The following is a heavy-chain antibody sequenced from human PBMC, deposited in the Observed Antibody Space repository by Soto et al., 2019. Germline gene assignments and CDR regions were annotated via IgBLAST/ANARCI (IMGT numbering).Heavy chain of an antibody. CDR3: ARENYYDTSGLDY. CDR1: GFTFTSYG. Sequence: QVQLVESGGVVVQPGRSLRLSCAASGFTFTSYGMHWVRQAPGKGLEWVAGIWYDGNSKYYEDSVKGRFTISRDNSKNTLYLEMNSLRGDDTAVYYCARENYYDTSGLDYWGQGTLVTVSS. D-gene: IGHD3-22*01. CDR2: IWYDGNSK. J-gene: IGHJ4*02. V-gene: IGHV3-33*01.